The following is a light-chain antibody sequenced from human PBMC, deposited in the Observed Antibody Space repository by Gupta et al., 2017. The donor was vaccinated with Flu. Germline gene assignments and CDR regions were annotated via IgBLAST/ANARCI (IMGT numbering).Light chain of an antibody. V-gene: IGLV3-21*02. J-gene: IGLJ2*01. CDR1: NIGTKG. CDR2: DDT. Sequence: GQTARITCGGNNIGTKGVHWYQQKPGQAPVLVVYDDTERPSGIPERFSGSNSGNTATLTISRVEAGDEADYYCQVWDSSSDHVVFGGGTKLTVL. CDR3: QVWDSSSDHVV.